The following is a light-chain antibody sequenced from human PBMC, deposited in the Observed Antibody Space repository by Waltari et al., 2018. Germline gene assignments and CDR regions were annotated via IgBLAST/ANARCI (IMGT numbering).Light chain of an antibody. J-gene: IGKJ5*01. CDR2: DAS. CDR3: QHRSKWPLT. CDR1: QSVSSY. Sequence: EIVLTQSPATLSLSPGERATLSCRASQSVSSYLAWYQQKPSQAPRLLISDASNRATGVPARFSGSGSETDFTLTISSLEPEDFAVYYCQHRSKWPLTFGQGTRLEIK. V-gene: IGKV3-11*01.